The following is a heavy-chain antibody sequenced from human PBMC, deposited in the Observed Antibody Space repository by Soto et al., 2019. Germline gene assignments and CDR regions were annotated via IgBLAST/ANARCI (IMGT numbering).Heavy chain of an antibody. J-gene: IGHJ4*02. V-gene: IGHV4-59*08. CDR3: ARFSSDWYPFDS. CDR1: GDSISSDY. CDR2: IYYSGST. D-gene: IGHD6-19*01. Sequence: SETLSLTCTVSGDSISSDYWSWIRQPPGKGLEWIGNIYYSGSTNYNPSLKSRVTISVDTSKNQFSLKLSSVTAADSAVYYCARFSSDWYPFDSWGQGTLVT.